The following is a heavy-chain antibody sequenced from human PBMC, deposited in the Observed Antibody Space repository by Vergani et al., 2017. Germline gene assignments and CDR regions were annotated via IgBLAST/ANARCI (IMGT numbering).Heavy chain of an antibody. V-gene: IGHV3-64D*06. CDR1: GFTLSSYT. J-gene: IGHJ4*02. Sequence: EVQLVESGGGLVQPGGSLRLSCSASGFTLSSYTMHWVRQAPGKGLEYVSGISSNGIGTYYADSVKGRFTISRDNSKNTLYLQMSSLRAEDTAVYYCVKGGQWRRPGHGAFDYWGQGTLVTVSS. CDR3: VKGGQWRRPGHGAFDY. CDR2: ISSNGIGT. D-gene: IGHD6-19*01.